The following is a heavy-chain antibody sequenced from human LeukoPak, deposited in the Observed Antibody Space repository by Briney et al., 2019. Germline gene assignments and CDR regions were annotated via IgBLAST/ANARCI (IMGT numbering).Heavy chain of an antibody. Sequence: SETLSLTCTVSGGSISSGDYYWSWIRQTPGKGLEWIGYIYYSGSAFYNPSLKSRVTISVDTFNNQFSLRLSSVTAADTAVYYRARGVGANPLDYWGQGTLVTVSS. CDR1: GGSISSGDYY. J-gene: IGHJ4*02. CDR3: ARGVGANPLDY. CDR2: IYYSGSA. D-gene: IGHD1-26*01. V-gene: IGHV4-30-4*08.